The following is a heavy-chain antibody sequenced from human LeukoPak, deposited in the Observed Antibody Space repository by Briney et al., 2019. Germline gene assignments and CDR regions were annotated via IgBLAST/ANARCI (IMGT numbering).Heavy chain of an antibody. J-gene: IGHJ4*02. D-gene: IGHD2-15*01. Sequence: GGSLRLSCAASGFTFSSYSMNWVRQAPGKGLEGVSSISSSSSYIYYADSVKGRFTISRDNAKNSLYLQMNSLRAEDTAVYYCARDRPGYCSGGSGSPPAWGQGTLVTVSS. CDR2: ISSSSSYI. CDR3: ARDRPGYCSGGSGSPPA. V-gene: IGHV3-21*01. CDR1: GFTFSSYS.